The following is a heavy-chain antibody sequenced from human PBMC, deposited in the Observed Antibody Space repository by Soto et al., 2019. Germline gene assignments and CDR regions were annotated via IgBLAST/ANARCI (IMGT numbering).Heavy chain of an antibody. CDR3: ARGDREDIAVVIGVRPGEYGVDV. CDR2: LSYDGGNK. J-gene: IGHJ6*02. V-gene: IGHV3-30-3*01. Sequence: QVQLVESGGGVVQPGRSLRLSCAASGFTFRNYAMHWVRQAPGKGLECVAVLSYDGGNKFYRDYVKGRFTISRDNSKNTLYLQINSLRYEDTAVYYCARGDREDIAVVIGVRPGEYGVDVWGQGTTVTVSS. D-gene: IGHD2-15*01. CDR1: GFTFRNYA.